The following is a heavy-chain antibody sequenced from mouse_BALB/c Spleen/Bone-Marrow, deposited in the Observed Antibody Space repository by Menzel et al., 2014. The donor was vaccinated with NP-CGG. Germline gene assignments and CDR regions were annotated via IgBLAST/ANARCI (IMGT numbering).Heavy chain of an antibody. J-gene: IGHJ2*01. CDR2: INPDSSTI. D-gene: IGHD2-2*01. Sequence: EVMAIESGGGLVQPGGSLRLSCAASGFDFSRYWMSWVRQAPGKGLEWIGEINPDSSTINYTPSLKDKFIISRDNAKNTLYLQMSKVRSEDTALYYCARRGLWLPHFDYWGQGTTLTVSS. V-gene: IGHV4-1*02. CDR1: GFDFSRYW. CDR3: ARRGLWLPHFDY.